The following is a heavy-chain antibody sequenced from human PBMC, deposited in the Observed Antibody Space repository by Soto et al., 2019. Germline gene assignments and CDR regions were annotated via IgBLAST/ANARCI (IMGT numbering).Heavy chain of an antibody. V-gene: IGHV3-33*01. CDR3: ARVNEVITTSLGGMDV. D-gene: IGHD3-22*01. CDR1: GFTFSSYG. J-gene: IGHJ6*02. Sequence: GGSLRLSCAASGFTFSSYGMHWVRQAPGKGLEWVAVIWYDGSNKYYADSVKGRFTISRDNSKNTLYLQMNSLRAEDTAVYYCARVNEVITTSLGGMDVWGQGTTVTVSS. CDR2: IWYDGSNK.